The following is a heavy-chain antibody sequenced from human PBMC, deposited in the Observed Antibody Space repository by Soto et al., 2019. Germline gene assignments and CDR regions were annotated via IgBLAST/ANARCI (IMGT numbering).Heavy chain of an antibody. V-gene: IGHV4-31*03. CDR3: ARGSATGTRWFDP. Sequence: SETLSLTCSVSGGSTNSGAYYWGWVRQPPGKGLEWIGYISHKGNSYNNPSLKSRVTISLETSKNQFSLNLTSVTAADTAVYYCARGSATGTRWFDPWGQGTPVTVSS. J-gene: IGHJ5*02. D-gene: IGHD3-10*01. CDR1: GGSTNSGAYY. CDR2: ISHKGNS.